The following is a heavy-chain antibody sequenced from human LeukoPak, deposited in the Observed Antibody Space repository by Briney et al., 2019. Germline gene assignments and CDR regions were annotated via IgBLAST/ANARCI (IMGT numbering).Heavy chain of an antibody. J-gene: IGHJ4*02. Sequence: GASVKVSCKASGYTFTGYYMHWVRQAPGQGLEWMGWINPNSGGTNYAQKFQGRVTMTEDTSTDTAYMELSSLRSEDTAVYYCATFYDFWSGYHWGQGTLVTVSS. CDR2: INPNSGGT. D-gene: IGHD3-3*01. CDR3: ATFYDFWSGYH. V-gene: IGHV1-2*02. CDR1: GYTFTGYY.